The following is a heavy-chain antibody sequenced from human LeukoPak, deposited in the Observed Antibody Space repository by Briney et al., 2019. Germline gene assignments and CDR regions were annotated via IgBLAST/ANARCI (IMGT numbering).Heavy chain of an antibody. CDR2: ITPDGSTT. D-gene: IGHD3-22*01. CDR3: AKDFSVYNYDSRVLDY. V-gene: IGHV3-74*01. CDR1: GFTFSRSW. Sequence: GGSLRLSCVASGFTFSRSWMHWVRQAPGKGLVWVSRITPDGSTTTYADSVKGRFTISRDNAKNSLYLQMNSLRAEDTAVYYCAKDFSVYNYDSRVLDYWGQGTLVTVSS. J-gene: IGHJ4*02.